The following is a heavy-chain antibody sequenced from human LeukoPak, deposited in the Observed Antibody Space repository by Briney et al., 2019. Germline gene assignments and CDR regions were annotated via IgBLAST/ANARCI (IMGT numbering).Heavy chain of an antibody. D-gene: IGHD5-18*01. CDR1: GYTFTSYG. J-gene: IGHJ6*02. CDR2: IIPIFGTA. Sequence: GASVKVSCKASGYTFTSYGISWVRQAPGQGLEWMGGIIPIFGTANYAQKFQGRVTITADESTSTAYMELSSLRSEDTAVYYCARDFSYGHDLVYYGMDFWGQGTTVTVSS. CDR3: ARDFSYGHDLVYYGMDF. V-gene: IGHV1-69*13.